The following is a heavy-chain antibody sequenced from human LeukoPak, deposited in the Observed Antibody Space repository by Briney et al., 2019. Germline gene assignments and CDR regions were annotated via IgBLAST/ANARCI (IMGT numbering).Heavy chain of an antibody. V-gene: IGHV7-4-1*02. CDR3: ARTGRWVRGVIRDNWFDP. D-gene: IGHD3-10*01. CDR1: GYTFTSYA. Sequence: ASVKVSCKASGYTFTSYAMNWVRQAPGQGLEWMGWINTNTGNPTYAQGFTGRFVFSLDTYVSTAYLQISSLKVEDTAVYYCARTGRWVRGVIRDNWFDPWGQGTLVTVSS. CDR2: INTNTGNP. J-gene: IGHJ5*02.